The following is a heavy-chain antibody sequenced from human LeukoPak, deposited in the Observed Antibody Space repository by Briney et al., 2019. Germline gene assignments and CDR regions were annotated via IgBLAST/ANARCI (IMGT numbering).Heavy chain of an antibody. CDR3: AREQDCGSDCCLAHPYYYYGMVV. D-gene: IGHD2-21*02. V-gene: IGHV3-21*01. Sequence: GGSLRLSCAASGFTFSSYSMNWGRQAPGKGLEWVSSISSSSSDIYYADSVKGRFTISRDNAKNSLYLQMSRLRAEDSGVYYCAREQDCGSDCCLAHPYYYYGMVVWGQGTTVTVSS. CDR2: ISSSSSDI. CDR1: GFTFSSYS. J-gene: IGHJ6*02.